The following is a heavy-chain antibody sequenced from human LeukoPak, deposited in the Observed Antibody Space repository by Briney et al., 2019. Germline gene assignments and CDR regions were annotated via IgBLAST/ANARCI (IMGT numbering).Heavy chain of an antibody. D-gene: IGHD3-9*01. CDR1: GLTFRSYW. CDR3: ARGVFRYSD. Sequence: GGSLRLSCAVSGLTFRSYWMAWVRQAPGKGLEWVANINEDGSEKYYADSVKGRSTISRDNAKTSLYVQMNSLRAEDTAVYYCARGVFRYSDWGQGTLVTVSS. V-gene: IGHV3-7*04. J-gene: IGHJ4*02. CDR2: INEDGSEK.